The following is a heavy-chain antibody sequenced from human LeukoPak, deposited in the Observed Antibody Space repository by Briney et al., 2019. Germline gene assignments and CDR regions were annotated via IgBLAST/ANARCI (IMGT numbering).Heavy chain of an antibody. CDR2: ISGSGGST. J-gene: IGHJ4*02. CDR3: AKDLGSWYNEDY. D-gene: IGHD6-13*01. V-gene: IGHV3-23*01. Sequence: PGGSLRLSCAASGFTFRSYALNWVRQAPGKGLEWVSAISGSGGSTYYADSVKGRFTISRDNSKNTLYLQMNSLRAEDTAVYYCAKDLGSWYNEDYWGQGTLVTVSS. CDR1: GFTFRSYA.